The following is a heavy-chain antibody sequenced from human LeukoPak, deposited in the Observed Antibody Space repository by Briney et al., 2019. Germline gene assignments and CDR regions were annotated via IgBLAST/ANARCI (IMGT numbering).Heavy chain of an antibody. CDR1: GGTFSSYA. J-gene: IGHJ5*02. D-gene: IGHD6-13*01. CDR3: ARDHKQLNRYSSWEDWFDP. Sequence: ASVKVSCKASGGTFSSYAISWVRQAPGQGLEWMGGIIPIFGTANYAQKFQGRVTITADESTSTAYMELSSLRSEDTAVYCCARDHKQLNRYSSWEDWFDPWGQGTLVTVSS. V-gene: IGHV1-69*13. CDR2: IIPIFGTA.